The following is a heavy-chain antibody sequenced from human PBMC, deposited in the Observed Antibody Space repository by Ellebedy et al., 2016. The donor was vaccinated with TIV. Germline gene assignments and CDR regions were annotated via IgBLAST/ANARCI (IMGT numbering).Heavy chain of an antibody. V-gene: IGHV1-3*01. CDR3: ARSIAVADIIDNWFDP. J-gene: IGHJ5*02. D-gene: IGHD6-19*01. Sequence: AASVKVSCKASGYTFTSYAMHWVRQAPGQRLEWMGWINAGNGNTKYSQKFQGRVTITRDTSASTAYMELSSLRSEDTAVYYCARSIAVADIIDNWFDPWGQGTLVTVSS. CDR2: INAGNGNT. CDR1: GYTFTSYA.